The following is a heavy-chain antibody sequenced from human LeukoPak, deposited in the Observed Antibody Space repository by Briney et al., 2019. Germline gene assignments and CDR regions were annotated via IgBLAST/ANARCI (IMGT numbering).Heavy chain of an antibody. V-gene: IGHV3-74*01. Sequence: GGSLRLSCAGSGITFSSYWMHWVRQAPGNGLVWVSRINRDGRSTNYADSVKGRFTISRDHAKNTLYLQINSLRGEDTALYYCARSAYPDNSDIEDWGRGTLVTVSS. CDR1: GITFSSYW. CDR2: INRDGRST. J-gene: IGHJ4*02. CDR3: ARSAYPDNSDIED. D-gene: IGHD4-23*01.